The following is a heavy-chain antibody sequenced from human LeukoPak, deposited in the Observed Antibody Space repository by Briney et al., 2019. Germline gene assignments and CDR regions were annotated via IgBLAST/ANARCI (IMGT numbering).Heavy chain of an antibody. J-gene: IGHJ1*01. D-gene: IGHD1-26*01. Sequence: PGGSLRLSCAASGFTFSNTWMSWVRQAPGKGLEWVGHIKSKTDGGTTDYAAPVKGRFTISRDDSKNTLYLQMNSLKTEDTAVYYCTTATIVGATTATFQHWGQGTLVTVSS. V-gene: IGHV3-15*01. CDR2: IKSKTDGGTT. CDR3: TTATIVGATTATFQH. CDR1: GFTFSNTW.